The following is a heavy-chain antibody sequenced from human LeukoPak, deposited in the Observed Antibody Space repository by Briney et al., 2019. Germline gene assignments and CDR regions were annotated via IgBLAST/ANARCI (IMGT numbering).Heavy chain of an antibody. CDR1: GFTFSSYG. J-gene: IGHJ6*01. D-gene: IGHD1/OR15-1a*01. V-gene: IGHV3-23*01. Sequence: GGSLRLSCAVSGFTFSSYGMNWVRQAPGKGLEWVSGISASGGSTYYPDSVKGRFTISRDNPKNTLYLQMNSLRVEDTAVYYCGTGITSRRSYYFAFDGRGQGATVAVP. CDR3: GTGITSRRSYYFAFDG. CDR2: ISASGGST.